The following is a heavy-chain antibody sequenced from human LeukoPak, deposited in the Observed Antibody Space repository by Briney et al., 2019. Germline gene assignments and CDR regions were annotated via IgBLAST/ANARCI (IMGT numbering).Heavy chain of an antibody. V-gene: IGHV3-30*03. CDR3: ARNGYSYGSLDYSDY. J-gene: IGHJ4*02. D-gene: IGHD5-18*01. CDR1: GFTVSSNY. CDR2: ISYAGSSK. Sequence: PGGSLRLSCAASGFTVSSNYMSWVRQAPGKGLEWVAVISYAGSSKLYADSVKGRFTLSRDNSKNTLYLQMNSLSAEDTAVYYCARNGYSYGSLDYSDYWGQGTLVTVSS.